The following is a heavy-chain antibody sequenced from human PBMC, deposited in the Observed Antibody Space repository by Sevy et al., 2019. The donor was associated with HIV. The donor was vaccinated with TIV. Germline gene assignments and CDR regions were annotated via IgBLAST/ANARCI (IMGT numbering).Heavy chain of an antibody. D-gene: IGHD3-22*01. J-gene: IGHJ4*02. V-gene: IGHV3-30*04. Sequence: GGSLRLSCTASGFTFSTYAMYWVRRAPGKGLEWVADLSYDGNNKDYADSVKGRFTVSRDNSKNTLYLQMNSLRAEDTAVYYCASHYYDSTGYYYPLDYWGQGTLVTVSS. CDR3: ASHYYDSTGYYYPLDY. CDR2: LSYDGNNK. CDR1: GFTFSTYA.